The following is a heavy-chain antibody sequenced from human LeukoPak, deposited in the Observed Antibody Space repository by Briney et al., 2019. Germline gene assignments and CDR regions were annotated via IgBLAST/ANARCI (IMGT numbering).Heavy chain of an antibody. CDR1: GGSISSYY. D-gene: IGHD2-2*01. CDR2: IYTSGST. J-gene: IGHJ3*02. CDR3: ARDCSSTSCPTYDAFDI. V-gene: IGHV4-4*07. Sequence: PSETLSLTCTVSGGSISSYYWSWIRQPAGKGLEWIGRIYTSGSTNYNPSLKSRVTMSVDTSKNQFSLKLSSVTAADTAVYYCARDCSSTSCPTYDAFDIWGQGTMVTVSS.